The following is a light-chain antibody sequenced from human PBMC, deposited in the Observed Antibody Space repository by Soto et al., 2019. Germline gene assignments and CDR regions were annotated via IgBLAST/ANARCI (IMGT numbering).Light chain of an antibody. CDR2: GAT. J-gene: IGKJ4*01. V-gene: IGKV3-15*01. CDR3: QQHNAWPLT. Sequence: EIVMTQSPATLSVSPGERVTLSCRASQSVSNNLAWYQQKPGQAPRLLIYGATATATGIPARFSGSGSGTEFTLTISSLQSEDFAVYYCQQHNAWPLTFGGRTKVEIQ. CDR1: QSVSNN.